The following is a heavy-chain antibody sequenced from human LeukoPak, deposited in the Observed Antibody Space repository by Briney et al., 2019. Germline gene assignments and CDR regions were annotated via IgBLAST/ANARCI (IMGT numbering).Heavy chain of an antibody. D-gene: IGHD2-15*01. Sequence: GRSLRLSCAASGFIFSNYAMHWVRQAPGKGLDWAAVISYHGKDQYYADSVKGRFTISRDYSKNTLDLQMNSLRTEDTAVYYCVRQDCSGGSCYLDSWGQGTLVTVSS. J-gene: IGHJ4*02. CDR2: ISYHGKDQ. V-gene: IGHV3-30*04. CDR3: VRQDCSGGSCYLDS. CDR1: GFIFSNYA.